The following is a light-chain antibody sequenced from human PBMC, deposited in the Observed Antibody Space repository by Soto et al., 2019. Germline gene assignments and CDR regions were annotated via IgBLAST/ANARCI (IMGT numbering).Light chain of an antibody. Sequence: EIVLTQSPGTLSLSPGERATLSCRASQSVSRNFLAWYQQKPGQAHRLLIYGASSRATGIPDRFSGSGSGTDFTLTISRLEPEDFALYYCQQYGSSPAFGGGTKVEIK. CDR3: QQYGSSPA. J-gene: IGKJ4*01. CDR1: QSVSRNF. CDR2: GAS. V-gene: IGKV3-20*01.